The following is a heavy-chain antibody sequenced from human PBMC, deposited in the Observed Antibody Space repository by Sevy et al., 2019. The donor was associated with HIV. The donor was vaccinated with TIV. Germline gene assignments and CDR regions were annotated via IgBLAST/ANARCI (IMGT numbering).Heavy chain of an antibody. CDR1: GFTFISYS. CDR2: ISSSGGST. D-gene: IGHD3-22*01. V-gene: IGHV3-23*01. CDR3: AKEDTSGFY. Sequence: GGSLRLSCAASGFTFISYSMSWVRQAPGKGLEWVSSISSSGGSTYYADSGKGRFTIPRDNSNNILDLQMNSLRADDTAVYYCAKEDTSGFYWGQGTLVTVSS. J-gene: IGHJ4*02.